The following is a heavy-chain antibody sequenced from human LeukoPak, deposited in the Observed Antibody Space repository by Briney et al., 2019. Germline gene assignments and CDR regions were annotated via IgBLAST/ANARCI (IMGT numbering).Heavy chain of an antibody. V-gene: IGHV3-23*01. CDR1: GFTFSSYA. D-gene: IGHD2-2*01. J-gene: IGHJ4*02. CDR3: AKAPYCSSTSCYPRFDY. CDR2: ISGSGGST. Sequence: GGSLRLSCAASGFTFSSYAMSWVRQAPGKGLEWVSAISGSGGSTYYADSVKGRFTISRDNSKNTLYLQMNSLRAEDTAVYYCAKAPYCSSTSCYPRFDYWGQGTLVTVSS.